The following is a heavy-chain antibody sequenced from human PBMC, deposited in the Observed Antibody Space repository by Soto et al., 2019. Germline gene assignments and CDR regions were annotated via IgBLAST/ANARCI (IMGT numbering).Heavy chain of an antibody. V-gene: IGHV4-4*07. CDR1: GGSFSPDY. Sequence: PSETLSLTCTVSGGSFSPDYWSWIRQPAGKGLEWIGRIYSSGSTNYNPSLKSRVTMSVDTSQNQFSLKLTSVTAADTAVYYCARRLLGGYSYGLDYWGQGTLVTVSS. CDR2: IYSSGST. J-gene: IGHJ4*02. CDR3: ARRLLGGYSYGLDY. D-gene: IGHD5-18*01.